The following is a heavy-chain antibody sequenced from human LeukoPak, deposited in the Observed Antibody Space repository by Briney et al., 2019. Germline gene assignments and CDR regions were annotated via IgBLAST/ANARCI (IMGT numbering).Heavy chain of an antibody. J-gene: IGHJ4*02. V-gene: IGHV4-59*12. D-gene: IGHD3-9*01. CDR1: GGSISSYY. CDR3: ARSNGDYDISTGYLD. CDR2: IYHSGST. Sequence: SETLSLTCTVSGGSISSYYWSWIRQPPGKGLEWIGEIYHSGSTNYNPSLKSRVTISVDKSKNQFSLKLSSVTAADTAVYYCARSNGDYDISTGYLDWGQGTLVTVSS.